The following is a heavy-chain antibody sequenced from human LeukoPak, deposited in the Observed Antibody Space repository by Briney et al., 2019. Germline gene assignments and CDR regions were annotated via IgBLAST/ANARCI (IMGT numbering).Heavy chain of an antibody. CDR1: GFTFSNYG. CDR2: IWYDGSKK. J-gene: IGHJ4*02. D-gene: IGHD1-26*01. CDR3: AKDVSGSHFDH. Sequence: GGSLRLSCAASGFTFSNYGIHWVRQAPGKGLEWVAVIWYDGSKKYYGDSVKGRFTISRDNSKNTSILQMNSLRAEDTAFYYCAKDVSGSHFDHWGQGTLVTVSS. V-gene: IGHV3-33*06.